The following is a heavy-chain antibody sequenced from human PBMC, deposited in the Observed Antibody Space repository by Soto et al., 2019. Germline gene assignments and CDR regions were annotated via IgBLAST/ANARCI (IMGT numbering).Heavy chain of an antibody. CDR2: IYYSGNT. D-gene: IGHD5-18*01. J-gene: IGHJ4*02. CDR3: ARVLLRYSYGSFDY. Sequence: QLQLQESGPGLVKPSETLSLTCTVSGDSISSTIYSWGWIRQPPGKGLEWIGSIYYSGNTYYNPSLKSRVTISVDTSKNQFSLKLSSVTAADTAVYYCARVLLRYSYGSFDYWGQGKLVTVSS. V-gene: IGHV4-39*01. CDR1: GDSISSTIYS.